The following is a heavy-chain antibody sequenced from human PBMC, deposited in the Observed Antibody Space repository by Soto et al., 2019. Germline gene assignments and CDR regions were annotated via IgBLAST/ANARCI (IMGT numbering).Heavy chain of an antibody. J-gene: IGHJ4*02. CDR3: ARGLVAVAGTGGGYYFDY. CDR2: IGTAGDT. CDR1: AFTFSSYD. Sequence: GGALRLSCAASAFTFSSYDMHWVRPAPGKGLEWVSAIGTAGDTYYPGSVKGRFTISRENAKNSLYLQMNSLRAGDTAVYYCARGLVAVAGTGGGYYFDYWGQGTLVIVSS. D-gene: IGHD6-19*01. V-gene: IGHV3-13*01.